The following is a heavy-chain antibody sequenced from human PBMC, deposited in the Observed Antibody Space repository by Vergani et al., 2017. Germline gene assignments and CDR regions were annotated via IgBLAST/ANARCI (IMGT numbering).Heavy chain of an antibody. D-gene: IGHD1-26*01. Sequence: QVQLVESGGGVVQPGRSLRLSCAASGFTFSSYGMHWVRQAPGKGLEWVAVISYDGSNKYYADSVKGRFTISRDNSKNTLYLQMNSLRAEDTAVYYCAKELGVECYYYYYMDVWGKGTTVTVSS. J-gene: IGHJ6*03. CDR2: ISYDGSNK. V-gene: IGHV3-30*18. CDR1: GFTFSSYG. CDR3: AKELGVECYYYYYMDV.